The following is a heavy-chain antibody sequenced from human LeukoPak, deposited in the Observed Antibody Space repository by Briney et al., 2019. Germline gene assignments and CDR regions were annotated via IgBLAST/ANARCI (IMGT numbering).Heavy chain of an antibody. CDR2: IYYSGST. CDR1: GGSISSSSYY. J-gene: IGHJ4*02. CDR3: ARGPVGGYYDFDY. D-gene: IGHD3-3*01. Sequence: SETLSLTCTVSGGSISSSSYYWGWIRQPPGKGLEWIGSIYYSGSTYYNPSLKSRVTISVDTSKNQFSLKLSSVTAADTAVYYCARGPVGGYYDFDYWGQGTLVTVSS. V-gene: IGHV4-39*07.